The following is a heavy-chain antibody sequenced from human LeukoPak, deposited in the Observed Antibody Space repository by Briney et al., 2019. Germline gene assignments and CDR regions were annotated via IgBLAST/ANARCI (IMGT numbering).Heavy chain of an antibody. V-gene: IGHV4-38-2*01. Sequence: PSETLSLTCAVYGYSISSGYYWGWIRQPPGKGLEWIGSLYHSGSTYYNPSLKRRVTISVDTSKNHCSLRLSSVTAADTAVYYCASTPGGFGELPNLGIEYWGQGTLVTVSS. CDR3: ASTPGGFGELPNLGIEY. J-gene: IGHJ4*02. D-gene: IGHD3-10*01. CDR1: GYSISSGYY. CDR2: LYHSGST.